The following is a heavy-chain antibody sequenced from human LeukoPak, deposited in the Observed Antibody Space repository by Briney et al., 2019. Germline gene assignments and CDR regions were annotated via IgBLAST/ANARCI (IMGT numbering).Heavy chain of an antibody. J-gene: IGHJ5*02. CDR2: MSTDGSLQ. D-gene: IGHD6-19*01. V-gene: IGHV3-30*01. CDR1: GFTFSNYA. Sequence: PGGSLRLSCVPSGFTFSNYAIHWVRRPPGKGLEWVAVMSTDGSLQYYANSVKGRFTLSRDKYKRTLFLQMYRLGAADTAGYYCGRQGAPGQWLVNLWGQGTLVTVSS. CDR3: GRQGAPGQWLVNL.